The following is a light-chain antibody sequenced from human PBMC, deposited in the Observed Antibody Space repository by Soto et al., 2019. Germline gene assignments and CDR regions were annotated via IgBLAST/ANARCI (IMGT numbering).Light chain of an antibody. CDR1: SXDVGGYNY. CDR2: EVS. Sequence: QSALAQPDSVSGSPGQSITISCTGTSXDVGGYNYVSWYQQHPGKAPKLMIYEVSNRPSGVSNRFSGSKSGNTASLTISGLQAEDEADYYCSSYTSSSTPYVFGTGTKVTLL. CDR3: SSYTSSSTPYV. J-gene: IGLJ1*01. V-gene: IGLV2-14*01.